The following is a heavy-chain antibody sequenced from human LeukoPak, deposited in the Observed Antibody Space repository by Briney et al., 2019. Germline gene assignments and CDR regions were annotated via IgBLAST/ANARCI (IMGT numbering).Heavy chain of an antibody. CDR1: GFTVSSNY. J-gene: IGHJ4*02. V-gene: IGHV3-53*01. CDR2: IYSGGST. CDR3: TRDGTKAYCGGDCRAHDY. Sequence: GGSLRLSCAASGFTVSSNYMSWVRQAPGKGLEWVSVIYSGGSTYYADSVKGRFTISRDNSKNTLYLQMNSLRAEDTAVYYCTRDGTKAYCGGDCRAHDYWGQGTLATVSS. D-gene: IGHD2-21*02.